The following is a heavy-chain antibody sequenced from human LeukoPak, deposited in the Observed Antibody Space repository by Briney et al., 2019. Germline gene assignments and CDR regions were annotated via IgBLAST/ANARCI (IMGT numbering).Heavy chain of an antibody. CDR2: MNPNSGNT. CDR3: ARESGYCSNTSCYTDY. CDR1: GYTFTSYD. J-gene: IGHJ4*02. Sequence: GASVKVSCKASGYTFTSYDINWVRQATGQGLEWMGWMNPNSGNTGYAQKLQGRVIMTTDTSTTTAYMELRSLRSDDTAVYYCARESGYCSNTSCYTDYWGQGTLVTVSS. D-gene: IGHD2-2*02. V-gene: IGHV1-8*02.